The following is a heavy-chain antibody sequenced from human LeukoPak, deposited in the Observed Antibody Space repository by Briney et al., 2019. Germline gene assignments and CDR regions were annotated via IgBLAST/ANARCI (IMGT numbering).Heavy chain of an antibody. CDR3: ARGHGGWDPANYLNY. CDR1: GFTLSNYA. CDR2: ISGSGDRA. V-gene: IGHV3-23*01. J-gene: IGHJ4*02. D-gene: IGHD4-23*01. Sequence: GGSLTLSCSGSGFTLSNYAINWVRQAPAKGLEWVSSISGSGDRASYADSVKGRFTISRDNTKNTLYVQTNKLRAEDTAIYHCARGHGGWDPANYLNYWGQGTLVTVSS.